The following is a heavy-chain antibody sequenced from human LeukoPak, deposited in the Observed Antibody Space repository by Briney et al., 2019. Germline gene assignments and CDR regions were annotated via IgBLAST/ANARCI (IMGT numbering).Heavy chain of an antibody. D-gene: IGHD3-10*01. V-gene: IGHV3-23*01. Sequence: GGSLRLSCEASGFTFSSYAMSWVRQAPGKGLEWVSAISGSGGSTYYADSVKGRITISRDNSKNTLYLQMNSLRAGDTAVYYCAKGDFTMVRGVNDYWGQGTLVTVSS. CDR1: GFTFSSYA. J-gene: IGHJ4*02. CDR2: ISGSGGST. CDR3: AKGDFTMVRGVNDY.